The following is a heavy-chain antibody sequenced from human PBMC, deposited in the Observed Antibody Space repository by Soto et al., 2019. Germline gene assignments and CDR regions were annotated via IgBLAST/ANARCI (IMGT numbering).Heavy chain of an antibody. CDR3: AHADYGDWRPFFPDY. CDR2: IYWDDDK. V-gene: IGHV2-5*02. D-gene: IGHD4-17*01. J-gene: IGHJ4*02. Sequence: QITLKESGPTLVKPTQTLTLTCTFSGFSLSTSGVGVGWVRQPPGKALEWLALIYWDDDKRYSPSLKSRLTITKDTSKNQVVLTMTNMDPVDTATYYCAHADYGDWRPFFPDYWGQGTLVTVSS. CDR1: GFSLSTSGVG.